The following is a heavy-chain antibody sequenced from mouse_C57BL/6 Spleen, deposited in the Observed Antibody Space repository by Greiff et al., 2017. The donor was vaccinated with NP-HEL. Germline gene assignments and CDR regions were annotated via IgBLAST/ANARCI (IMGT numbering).Heavy chain of an antibody. CDR3: ARSYPDTVVADY. Sequence: QVQLKQSGPELVKPGASVKISCKASGYAFSSSWMNWVKQRPGKGLEWIGRIYPGDGDTNYNGKFKGKATLTADKSSSTAYMQLSSLTSEDSAVYFCARSYPDTVVADYWGQGTTLTVSS. J-gene: IGHJ2*01. CDR1: GYAFSSSW. CDR2: IYPGDGDT. V-gene: IGHV1-82*01. D-gene: IGHD1-1*01.